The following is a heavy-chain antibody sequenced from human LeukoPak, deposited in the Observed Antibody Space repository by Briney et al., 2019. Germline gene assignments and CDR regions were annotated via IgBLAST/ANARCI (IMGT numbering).Heavy chain of an antibody. CDR1: GFTFSDYY. V-gene: IGHV3-11*01. CDR2: ISSSGSTI. J-gene: IGHJ5*02. Sequence: GGSLRLSCAACGFTFSDYYMSWIRQAPGKGMEWVSYISSSGSTIYYADSVKGRFTISRDNAKNSLYLQMNSLRAEDTAVYYCARTGYYYDSSGYNWFDPWGQGTLVTVSS. D-gene: IGHD3-22*01. CDR3: ARTGYYYDSSGYNWFDP.